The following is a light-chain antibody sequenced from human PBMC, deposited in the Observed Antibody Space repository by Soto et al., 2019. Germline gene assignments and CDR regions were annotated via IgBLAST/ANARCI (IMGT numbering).Light chain of an antibody. CDR1: QSISSW. Sequence: DIQMTQSPSTLSASVGDRVTITCRASQSISSWLAWYQQKPGQAPKLLIYDASSLESVVPSRFSGSGSGTEFTLTISSLQPDDFATYYRQQYNSYRTFGQGTKVEIK. J-gene: IGKJ1*01. V-gene: IGKV1-5*01. CDR2: DAS. CDR3: QQYNSYRT.